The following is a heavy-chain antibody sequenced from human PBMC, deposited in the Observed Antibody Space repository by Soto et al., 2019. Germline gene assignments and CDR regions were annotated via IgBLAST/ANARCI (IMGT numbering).Heavy chain of an antibody. CDR1: GGSISSGGYY. CDR3: ARTWLNDAEYFQH. CDR2: IYYSGST. J-gene: IGHJ1*01. Sequence: NPSETLSLTCTVSGGSISSGGYYWSWIRQHPGKGLEWIGYIYYSGSTYYNPSLKSRVTISVDTSKNQFSLKLSSVTAADTAVYYCARTWLNDAEYFQHWGQGTLVTVS. V-gene: IGHV4-31*03. D-gene: IGHD5-12*01.